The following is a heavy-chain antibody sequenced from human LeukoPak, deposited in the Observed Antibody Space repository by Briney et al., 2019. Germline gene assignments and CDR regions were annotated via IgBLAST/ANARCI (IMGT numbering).Heavy chain of an antibody. J-gene: IGHJ6*02. D-gene: IGHD5-18*01. CDR1: GXSFSGYY. V-gene: IGHV4-34*01. CDR2: INHSGST. Sequence: SETLSLTCAVYGXSFSGYYWSWIRQPPGKGLEWIGEINHSGSTNYNPSLKSRVTISVDTSKNQFSLKLSSVTAADTAVYYCARGGGPPYRYSYGPRYYGMDVWGQGATVTVSS. CDR3: ARGGGPPYRYSYGPRYYGMDV.